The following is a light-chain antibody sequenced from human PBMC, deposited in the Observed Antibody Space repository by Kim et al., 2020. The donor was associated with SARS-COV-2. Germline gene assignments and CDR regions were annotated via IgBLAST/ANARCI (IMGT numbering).Light chain of an antibody. CDR1: QSISSSY. CDR2: VAS. Sequence: EIVLTQSPGTLSLSPGERATLSCRASQSISSSYLTWYQQKPGQAPRLLIYVASSRATGIPDRFSGSGSGTDFTLTISRLEPEDFAVYYCQQYGSALPYTFGQGTKLEI. J-gene: IGKJ2*01. V-gene: IGKV3-20*01. CDR3: QQYGSALPYT.